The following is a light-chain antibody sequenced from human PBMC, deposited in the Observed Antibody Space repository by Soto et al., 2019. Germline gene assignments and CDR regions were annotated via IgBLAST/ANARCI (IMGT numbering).Light chain of an antibody. CDR3: QQYNNWPWT. J-gene: IGKJ1*01. V-gene: IGKV3-15*01. CDR2: GAS. CDR1: QTISIN. Sequence: EIVMTQSPATLSVSPGERATLSCRASQTISINLAWYQQKPGQAPRLLIYGASTRATDIPARFSGSGSGTEFTLTISSLQSEDFAVYYCQQYNNWPWTFGQGTKVEIK.